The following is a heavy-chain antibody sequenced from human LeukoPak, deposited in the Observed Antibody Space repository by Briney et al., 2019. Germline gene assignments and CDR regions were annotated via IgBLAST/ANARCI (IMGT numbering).Heavy chain of an antibody. V-gene: IGHV1-2*02. CDR3: ARDRARWAVAWTLSWGY. J-gene: IGHJ4*02. CDR1: GYTFTGYY. Sequence: ASVKVSCKASGYTFTGYYIHWVRQAPGQGLEWMGWINPNSGGTNFAQKFQGRVTMTRDTSISTAYMEVNRLISDDTAVYYCARDRARWAVAWTLSWGYWGQGTLVTVSS. CDR2: INPNSGGT. D-gene: IGHD6-19*01.